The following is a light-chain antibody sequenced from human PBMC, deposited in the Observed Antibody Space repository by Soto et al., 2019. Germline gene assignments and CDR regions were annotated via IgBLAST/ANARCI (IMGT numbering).Light chain of an antibody. CDR1: SSDVGGYNY. J-gene: IGLJ1*01. CDR3: CSYAGSFPYV. Sequence: QSALTQPSSVSGSPGQSVTLSCTGTSSDVGGYNYVSWYQQHPGKAPKLMMYDVSKRPSGVPDRFSGSKSGNTASLTISGLQAEDEADYYCCSYAGSFPYVFGTGTKVTVL. V-gene: IGLV2-11*01. CDR2: DVS.